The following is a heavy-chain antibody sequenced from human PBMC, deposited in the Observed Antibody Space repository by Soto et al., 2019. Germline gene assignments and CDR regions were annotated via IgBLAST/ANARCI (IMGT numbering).Heavy chain of an antibody. J-gene: IGHJ6*02. CDR3: AREKVVVAATRYYYGMDV. CDR2: INSDGSST. CDR1: GFTFSSYW. Sequence: VQLVESGGGLVQPGGSLRLSCAASGFTFSSYWMHWVRQAPGKGLVWVSRINSDGSSTSYADSVKGRFTISRDNAKNTLYLQMNSLRAEDTAVYYCAREKVVVAATRYYYGMDVWGQGTTVTVSS. D-gene: IGHD2-15*01. V-gene: IGHV3-74*01.